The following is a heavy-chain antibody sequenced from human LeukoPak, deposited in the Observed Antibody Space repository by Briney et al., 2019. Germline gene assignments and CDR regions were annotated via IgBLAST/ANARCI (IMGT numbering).Heavy chain of an antibody. J-gene: IGHJ3*02. D-gene: IGHD3-10*01. CDR3: TRSEIPLPQATVRGPPFDI. V-gene: IGHV4-39*01. CDR1: GGSISSNSYY. CDR2: IYYSGST. Sequence: SETLSLTCTVSGGSISSNSYYWGWVRQPPGKGLEWIGSIYYSGSTYYNPSLKSRVTIFVDTSKNQFSLKLSSVTAADTAVYYCTRSEIPLPQATVRGPPFDIWGQGTMVTVSS.